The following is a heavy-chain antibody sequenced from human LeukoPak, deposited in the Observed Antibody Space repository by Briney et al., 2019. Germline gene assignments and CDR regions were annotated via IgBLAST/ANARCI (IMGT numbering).Heavy chain of an antibody. CDR1: GGSISSYY. V-gene: IGHV4-59*01. CDR3: ARDWVLAYCGGDCYKYYGMDV. D-gene: IGHD2-21*02. Sequence: SETLSLTCTVSGGSISSYYWSWIRQPPGKGLEWIGYIYYSGSTNYNPSLKSRVTISVDTSKNQFSLKLSSVTAADTAVYYCARDWVLAYCGGDCYKYYGMDVWGQGTTVTVSS. CDR2: IYYSGST. J-gene: IGHJ6*02.